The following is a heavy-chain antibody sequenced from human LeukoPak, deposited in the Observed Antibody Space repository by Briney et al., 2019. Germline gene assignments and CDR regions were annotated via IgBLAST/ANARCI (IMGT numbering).Heavy chain of an antibody. CDR3: AKDYSRGSGHY. Sequence: GGSLTLSCAASGFTFSSYGMQWVRQAPGEGREWVAFIRYDGSNKYYADSVKGRFTLCRDNSKNTLYLKMNSLRAEDTAVYYCAKDYSRGSGHYWGQGTLVTVSS. D-gene: IGHD3-10*01. CDR2: IRYDGSNK. J-gene: IGHJ4*02. CDR1: GFTFSSYG. V-gene: IGHV3-30*02.